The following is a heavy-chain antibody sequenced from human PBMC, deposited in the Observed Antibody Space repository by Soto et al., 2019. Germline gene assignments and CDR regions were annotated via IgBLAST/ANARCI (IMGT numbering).Heavy chain of an antibody. CDR2: IKHDGSEK. Sequence: GGSLRLSCAASGFTFSSYWMSWVRQAPGKGLEWVANIKHDGSEKYYVDSVKGRFTISRDNAKNSLYLQMNSLRAEDTAVYYCARDPSGIAAAYFDYWGQGTLVTVSS. D-gene: IGHD6-13*01. CDR1: GFTFSSYW. J-gene: IGHJ4*02. CDR3: ARDPSGIAAAYFDY. V-gene: IGHV3-7*01.